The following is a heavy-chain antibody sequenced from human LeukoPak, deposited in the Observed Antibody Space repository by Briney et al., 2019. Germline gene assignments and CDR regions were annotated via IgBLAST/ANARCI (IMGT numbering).Heavy chain of an antibody. Sequence: PGGSLRLSCAASGFTFSSYSMNWVRQAPGKGLEWVSSISSSSDYIYYADSVKGRFTISRVNAKNSLYLQMNSLRAEDTAVYYCARDYYGSRSPDYWGQGTLVTVSS. V-gene: IGHV3-21*01. D-gene: IGHD3-10*01. J-gene: IGHJ4*02. CDR1: GFTFSSYS. CDR3: ARDYYGSRSPDY. CDR2: ISSSSDYI.